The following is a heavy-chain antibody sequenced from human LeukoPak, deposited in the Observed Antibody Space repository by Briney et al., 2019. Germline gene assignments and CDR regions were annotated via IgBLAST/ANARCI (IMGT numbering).Heavy chain of an antibody. Sequence: GESLKISCKTSGDNCLSSRIGWVRQTPEKVQEWMGIIYPTDSDTRFSLICQGHVTISVDKSITTAYLQLSSLKASDTAFYYCALTSGNHDAYDFGGQVTMVTVSS. CDR1: GDNCLSSR. V-gene: IGHV5-51*01. CDR2: IYPTDSDT. J-gene: IGHJ3*01. CDR3: ALTSGNHDAYDF. D-gene: IGHD1-14*01.